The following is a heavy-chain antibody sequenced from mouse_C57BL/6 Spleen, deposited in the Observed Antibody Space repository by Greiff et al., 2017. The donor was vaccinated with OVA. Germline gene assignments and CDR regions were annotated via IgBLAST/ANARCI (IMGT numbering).Heavy chain of an antibody. D-gene: IGHD1-1*01. CDR2: IYPRSGNT. CDR1: GYTFTSYG. CDR3: VDITTDFDY. J-gene: IGHJ2*01. Sequence: QVQLKESGAELARPGASVKLSCKASGYTFTSYGISWVKQRTGQGLEWIGEIYPRSGNTYYNEKFKGKATLTADKSSSTAYMELRSLTSEDSAVYFCVDITTDFDYWGQGTTLTVSS. V-gene: IGHV1-81*01.